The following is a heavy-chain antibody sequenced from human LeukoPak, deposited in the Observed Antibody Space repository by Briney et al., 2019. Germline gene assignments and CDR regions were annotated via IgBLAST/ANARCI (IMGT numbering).Heavy chain of an antibody. CDR1: GFTFSXXX. D-gene: IGHD1-26*01. Sequence: GGTLRLSCAASGFTFSXXXXXXVRQAPGKGLEWVSAISGSGGSTYYADSVXGRFTISRDNSKNTLYLQMNSLRAEDTAVYYCANWELGAFDYWGQGTPVSVSS. CDR3: ANWELGAFDY. CDR2: ISGSGGST. J-gene: IGHJ4*02. V-gene: IGHV3-23*01.